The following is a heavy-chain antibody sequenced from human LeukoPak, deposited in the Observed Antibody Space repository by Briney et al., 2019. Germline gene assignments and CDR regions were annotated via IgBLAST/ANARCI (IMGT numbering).Heavy chain of an antibody. J-gene: IGHJ6*03. CDR1: GFTFSSYS. Sequence: GGSLRLSCAASGFTFSSYSMNWVRQAPGKGLEWVSSISSSSTYIYYADSVKGRFTISRDNAKNSLYLQMNSLRAEDTAVYYCAELGITMIGGVWGKGTTVTIS. CDR2: ISSSSTYI. V-gene: IGHV3-21*01. CDR3: AELGITMIGGV. D-gene: IGHD3-10*02.